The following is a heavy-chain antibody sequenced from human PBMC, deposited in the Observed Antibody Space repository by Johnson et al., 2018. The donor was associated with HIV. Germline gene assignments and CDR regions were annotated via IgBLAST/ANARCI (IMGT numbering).Heavy chain of an antibody. CDR2: ISYDGSNK. CDR1: GFTFDDYA. V-gene: IGHV3-30-3*01. J-gene: IGHJ3*01. CDR3: ARGGQWGATDAFDV. D-gene: IGHD6-19*01. Sequence: VQLVESGGGLVQPGRSLRLSCAASGFTFDDYAMHWVRQAPGKGLEWVAVISYDGSNKYYADSVKGRFTLSRDNSKNTLYLQMDSLRPEDTAVYYCARGGQWGATDAFDVWGQGTMVTVSS.